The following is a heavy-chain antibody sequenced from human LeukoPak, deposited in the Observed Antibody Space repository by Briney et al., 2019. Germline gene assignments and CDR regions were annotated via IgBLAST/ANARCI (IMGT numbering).Heavy chain of an antibody. CDR2: INAGNGNT. CDR1: GYTFTSYA. Sequence: ASVKVSCKASGYTFTSYAMHWVRQAPGQRLEWMGWINAGNGNTKYSQKFQGRVTITRDTSASTAYMELSSLRSEDTAVYYCARAFYYYGSGSYYDYWGQGTLVTVSS. D-gene: IGHD3-10*01. J-gene: IGHJ4*02. V-gene: IGHV1-3*01. CDR3: ARAFYYYGSGSYYDY.